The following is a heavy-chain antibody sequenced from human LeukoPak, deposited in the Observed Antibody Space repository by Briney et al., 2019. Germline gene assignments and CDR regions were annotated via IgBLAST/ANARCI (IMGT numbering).Heavy chain of an antibody. CDR1: GFTFSSYA. Sequence: GGSLRLSCAASGFTFSSYAMHWVRQAPGKGLEWVAVISYDGSNKYYADSVKGRFTISRDNAKDALHLQMDNLRAEDTAVYYCARARWSSTGWFFGYWGQGTLVTVSS. J-gene: IGHJ4*02. V-gene: IGHV3-30-3*01. CDR2: ISYDGSNK. CDR3: ARARWSSTGWFFGY. D-gene: IGHD6-19*01.